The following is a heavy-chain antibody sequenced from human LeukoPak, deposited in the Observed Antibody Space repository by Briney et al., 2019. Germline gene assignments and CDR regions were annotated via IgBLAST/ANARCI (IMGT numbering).Heavy chain of an antibody. CDR3: ARRFPYSGSYSDYFDY. Sequence: GESLKISCKGSGYSFTSYWIGWVRQMPGKGLEWMGIIYPGDSDTRYSPSFQGQVTISADKSISTAYLQWSSLKASDTAMYYCARRFPYSGSYSDYFDYWAREPWSPSPQ. CDR2: IYPGDSDT. D-gene: IGHD1-26*01. J-gene: IGHJ4*02. CDR1: GYSFTSYW. V-gene: IGHV5-51*01.